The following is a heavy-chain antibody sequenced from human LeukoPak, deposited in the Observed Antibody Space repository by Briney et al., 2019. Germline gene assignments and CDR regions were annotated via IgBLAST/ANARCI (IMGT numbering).Heavy chain of an antibody. D-gene: IGHD6-13*01. CDR1: GGSISSYY. CDR3: AKDFYGSWQFDP. V-gene: IGHV4-59*01. Sequence: SKTLSLTCTVSGGSISSYYWSWIRQPPGKGLEWIGYIYYSGSTNYNPSLKSRVTISVDTSKNQFSLKLSSVTAADTAVFYCAKDFYGSWQFDPWGQGTLATVSS. J-gene: IGHJ5*02. CDR2: IYYSGST.